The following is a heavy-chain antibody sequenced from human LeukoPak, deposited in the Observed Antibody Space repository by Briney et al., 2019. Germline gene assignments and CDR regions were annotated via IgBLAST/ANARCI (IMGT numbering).Heavy chain of an antibody. J-gene: IGHJ4*02. CDR3: ARSNWGSDY. Sequence: GWSLRLSCAASGFTFSSYWMTWVRQAPGKGLEWVANIKEDGGEGYYVDSVKGRFTVSRDNSKNALYPQMNSLRLDDTAIYYCARSNWGSDYWGQGTLVTVSS. CDR1: GFTFSSYW. D-gene: IGHD7-27*01. CDR2: IKEDGGEG. V-gene: IGHV3-7*03.